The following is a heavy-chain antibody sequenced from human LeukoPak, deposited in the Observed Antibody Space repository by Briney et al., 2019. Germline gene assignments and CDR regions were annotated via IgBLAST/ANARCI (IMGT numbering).Heavy chain of an antibody. D-gene: IGHD2-2*02. CDR3: SASGYCSSTSCYTGRVGYYYYYYMDV. J-gene: IGHJ6*03. CDR1: GFTFGDYA. CDR2: IRSKAYGGTT. V-gene: IGHV3-49*04. Sequence: GGSLRLSCTASGFTFGDYAMSWVRQAPGKGLEWVGFIRSKAYGGTTEYAASVKGRFTISRDDSKSIAYLQMNSLKTEDTAVYYCSASGYCSSTSCYTGRVGYYYYYYMDVWGKGTTVTISS.